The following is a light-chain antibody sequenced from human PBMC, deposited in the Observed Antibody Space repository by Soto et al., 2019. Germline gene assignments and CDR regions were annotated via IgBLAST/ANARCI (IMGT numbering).Light chain of an antibody. J-gene: IGKJ3*01. CDR2: DVS. Sequence: EVVLTQSPDALSLSPGERATVSCRASQSVSAYLAWYQQRPGQAPRLLIYDVSNRAPGIPDRFSGGGSGTDFTLSISSLEPEDFAVYYCQQRSNRPRFTFGPGTKVDIK. CDR1: QSVSAY. CDR3: QQRSNRPRFT. V-gene: IGKV3-11*01.